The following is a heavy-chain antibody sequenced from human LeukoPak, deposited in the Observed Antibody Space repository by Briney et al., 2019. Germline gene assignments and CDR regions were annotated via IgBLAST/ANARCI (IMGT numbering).Heavy chain of an antibody. CDR2: NYPNSGDT. Sequence: GASVKVSCKASGYTFICYYMHWVRQAPGQGLEWMGWNYPNSGDTKYAQKFQGRVTLTRDTFISTAFMEVSRLTSDDTAVYYCARSGSDAFDIWGQGTMVTVSS. J-gene: IGHJ3*02. CDR1: GYTFICYY. D-gene: IGHD1-26*01. V-gene: IGHV1-2*02. CDR3: ARSGSDAFDI.